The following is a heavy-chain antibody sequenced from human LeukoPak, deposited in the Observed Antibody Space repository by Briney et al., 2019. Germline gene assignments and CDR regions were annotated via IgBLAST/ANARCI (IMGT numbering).Heavy chain of an antibody. Sequence: PSQTLSLTCTVSGGSISSGDYYWSWIRQLPGKGLEWIGYIYYSGSTFYNPSLKSRVTISVDTSKNQFSLKLTSLTAADTAVYYCARNGANLHSFDYWGQGALVTVSS. CDR2: IYYSGST. J-gene: IGHJ4*02. CDR1: GGSISSGDYY. V-gene: IGHV4-31*03. D-gene: IGHD4/OR15-4a*01. CDR3: ARNGANLHSFDY.